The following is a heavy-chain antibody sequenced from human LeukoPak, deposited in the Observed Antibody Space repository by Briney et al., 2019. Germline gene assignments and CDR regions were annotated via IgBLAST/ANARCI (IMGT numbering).Heavy chain of an antibody. D-gene: IGHD3-3*01. Sequence: SETLSLTCTVSGGSIRSYYWSWIRQPPGKGLEWIVHIYYSGSTNYNPSLKSRVTILLDPPKNQFSLNLTSVTAADTDVYYCATHAPTRFWSGYPPRPGYFDLWGRGTLVTVSS. CDR3: ATHAPTRFWSGYPPRPGYFDL. J-gene: IGHJ2*01. CDR2: IYYSGST. CDR1: GGSIRSYY. V-gene: IGHV4-59*08.